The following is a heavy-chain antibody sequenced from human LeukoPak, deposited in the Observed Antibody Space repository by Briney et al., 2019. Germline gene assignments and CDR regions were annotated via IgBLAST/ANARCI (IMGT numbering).Heavy chain of an antibody. CDR3: ARPPRVHQTTLTIYFQH. J-gene: IGHJ1*01. V-gene: IGHV3-30-3*01. CDR1: GFTFSSYA. D-gene: IGHD4-17*01. CDR2: ISYDGSNK. Sequence: GGSLRLSCAASGFTFSSYAMHWVRQAPGKGLEWVAVISYDGSNKYYADSVKGRFTISRDNSKNTLYLQMNSLRAEDTAVYYCARPPRVHQTTLTIYFQHWGQGTLVTVSS.